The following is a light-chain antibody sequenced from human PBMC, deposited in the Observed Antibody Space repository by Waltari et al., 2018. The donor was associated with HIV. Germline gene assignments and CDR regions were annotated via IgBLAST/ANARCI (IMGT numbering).Light chain of an antibody. CDR2: GAS. V-gene: IGKV3-20*01. J-gene: IGKJ4*01. CDR1: QSVTSSF. CDR3: QQYGSSPLT. Sequence: EIVLTQSPGTLSLSPGERATLSCRASQSVTSSFLSWYQQKPGQAPRLLIYGASSRATGIPDRFSGGGSGTDFTLTISRLEPEDFAVYYCQQYGSSPLTFG.